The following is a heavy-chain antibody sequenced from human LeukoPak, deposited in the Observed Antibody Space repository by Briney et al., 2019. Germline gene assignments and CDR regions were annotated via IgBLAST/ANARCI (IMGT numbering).Heavy chain of an antibody. CDR3: ARDSRIQLWGGRGYYFDY. D-gene: IGHD5-18*01. J-gene: IGHJ4*02. CDR2: ISAYNGNT. V-gene: IGHV1-18*01. Sequence: ASVKVSCKASGYTFTSYGTSWVRQAPGQGLEWMGWISAYNGNTNYAQKLQGRVTMTTDTSTSTAFMELRSLRSDDTAVYYCARDSRIQLWGGRGYYFDYWGQGTLVTVSS. CDR1: GYTFTSYG.